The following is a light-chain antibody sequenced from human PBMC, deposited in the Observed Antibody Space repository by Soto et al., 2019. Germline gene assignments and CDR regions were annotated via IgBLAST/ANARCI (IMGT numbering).Light chain of an antibody. V-gene: IGLV1-40*01. J-gene: IGLJ3*02. CDR3: QSYDSSLSGSV. Sequence: QSVLTQPPSVSGAPGQRVTISCTGSISNIGAGYDVHWYQQLPGTAPKLLIYNNNNRPSGVPDRCSGSKSGTSASLAITGLQAEDEADYYCQSYDSSLSGSVFGGGTKLTVL. CDR2: NNN. CDR1: ISNIGAGYD.